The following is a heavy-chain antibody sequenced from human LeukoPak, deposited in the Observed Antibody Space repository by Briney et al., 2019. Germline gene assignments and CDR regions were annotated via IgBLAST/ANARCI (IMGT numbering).Heavy chain of an antibody. CDR1: GGSISSSNYY. CDR3: ARGYYDILTGPHPYFDY. D-gene: IGHD3-9*01. J-gene: IGHJ4*02. CDR2: IYYSGTT. V-gene: IGHV4-39*02. Sequence: PSETLSLTCTVSGGSISSSNYYWGWIRQPPGKGLEWIGSIYYSGTTYYTPSLKSRLTISVDTSKNHFALKLSSVTAADTAVYYCARGYYDILTGPHPYFDYWGQGNLVTVSS.